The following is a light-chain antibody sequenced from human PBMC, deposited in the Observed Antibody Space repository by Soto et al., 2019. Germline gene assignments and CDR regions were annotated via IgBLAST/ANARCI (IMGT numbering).Light chain of an antibody. Sequence: DIQMTQSPSSLSASVGDRVTITCQASQDINNYLNLYQQKPGKAPKLLIYDASNLETGVPSRFSGSGSGTDFTLTISSLQPEDFATYYCQQSYSTLFTFGPGTRLEIK. J-gene: IGKJ5*01. CDR3: QQSYSTLFT. CDR1: QDINNY. V-gene: IGKV1-39*01. CDR2: DAS.